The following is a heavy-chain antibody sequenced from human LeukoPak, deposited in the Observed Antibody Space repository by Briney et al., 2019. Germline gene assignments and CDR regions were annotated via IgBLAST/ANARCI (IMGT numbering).Heavy chain of an antibody. D-gene: IGHD5-12*01. Sequence: GSLRLSCTASGFTFGDYAMSWVRQAPGKGLEWVSAISGSGGSTYYADSVKGRFTISRDNSKNTLYLQMNSLRAEDTAVYYCAKMDRYSGYSDYWGQGTLVTVSS. V-gene: IGHV3-23*01. CDR2: ISGSGGST. CDR1: GFTFGDYA. J-gene: IGHJ4*02. CDR3: AKMDRYSGYSDY.